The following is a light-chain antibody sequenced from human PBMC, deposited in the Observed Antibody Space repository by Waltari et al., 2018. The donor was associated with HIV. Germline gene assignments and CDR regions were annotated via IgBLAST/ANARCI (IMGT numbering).Light chain of an antibody. CDR2: RNN. J-gene: IGLJ3*02. V-gene: IGLV1-47*01. CDR3: AAWDDSLSVGV. Sequence: QSVLTQPPSASGTPGQSVNISCSGNTSNIGINYVYWYQQLPGTAPKLLIYRNNQRPSGVPDRFSGSKSGTSASLAISGLRSEDEAAYYCAAWDDSLSVGVFGGGTKLTVL. CDR1: TSNIGINY.